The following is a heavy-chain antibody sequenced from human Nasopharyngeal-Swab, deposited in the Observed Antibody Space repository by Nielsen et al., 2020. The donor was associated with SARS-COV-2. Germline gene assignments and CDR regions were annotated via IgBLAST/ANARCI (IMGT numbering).Heavy chain of an antibody. V-gene: IGHV3-33*01. CDR3: ARGSVAVAGSDWYFDL. D-gene: IGHD6-19*01. J-gene: IGHJ2*01. CDR1: GFTFSSYG. Sequence: GESLKISCAASGFTFSSYGMHWVRQAPGKGLEWVAVIWYDGSNKYYADSVKGRFTISRDNSKNTLYLQMNSLRAEGTAVYYCARGSVAVAGSDWYFDLWGRGTLVTVSS. CDR2: IWYDGSNK.